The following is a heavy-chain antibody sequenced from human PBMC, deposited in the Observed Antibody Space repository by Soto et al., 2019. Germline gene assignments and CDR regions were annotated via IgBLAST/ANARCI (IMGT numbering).Heavy chain of an antibody. CDR3: ASFPYGSGSYYLLRGSGYYYGMDV. D-gene: IGHD3-10*01. J-gene: IGHJ6*02. CDR1: GGSISSNIYY. CDR2: IYYSGST. V-gene: IGHV4-61*05. Sequence: PSETLSLTCTVSGGSISSNIYYWGWIRQPPGKGLEWIGYIYYSGSTNYNPSLKSRVTISVDTSKNQFSLKLSSVTAADTAVYYCASFPYGSGSYYLLRGSGYYYGMDVWGQGTTVTVSS.